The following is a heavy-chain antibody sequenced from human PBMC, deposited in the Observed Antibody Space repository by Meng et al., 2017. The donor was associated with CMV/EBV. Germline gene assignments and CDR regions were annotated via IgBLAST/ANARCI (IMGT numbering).Heavy chain of an antibody. CDR1: GFTFTSSA. V-gene: IGHV1-58*01. J-gene: IGHJ4*02. D-gene: IGHD1-7*01. Sequence: VKVSCKASGFTFTSSAVQWVRQARGQRLEWIGWIVVGSGNTNYAQKFQERVTITRDMSTSTAYMELSSLRSEDTAVYYCAARITGTRDVDYWGQGTLVTVSS. CDR2: IVVGSGNT. CDR3: AARITGTRDVDY.